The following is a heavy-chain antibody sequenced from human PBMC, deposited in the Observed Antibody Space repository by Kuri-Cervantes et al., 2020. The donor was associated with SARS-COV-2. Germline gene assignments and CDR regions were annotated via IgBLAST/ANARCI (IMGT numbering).Heavy chain of an antibody. J-gene: IGHJ3*02. D-gene: IGHD1-1*01. V-gene: IGHV3-7*01. CDR1: GFTFSNYW. CDR2: IKEDGNER. Sequence: GGSLRLSCAASGFTFSNYWMTWVRQAPGKGQEWVANIKEDGNERYYADSVKGRFTISRDNSKNTLYLQMSSLRAEDTAVYYCAKLSNWDDAFDIWGQGTMVTVSS. CDR3: AKLSNWDDAFDI.